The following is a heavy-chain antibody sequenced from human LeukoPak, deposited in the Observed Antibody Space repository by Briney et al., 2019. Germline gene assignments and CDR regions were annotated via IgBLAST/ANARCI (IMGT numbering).Heavy chain of an antibody. CDR2: IKGDGSEK. CDR3: ARGGFGYVYCDY. J-gene: IGHJ4*02. V-gene: IGHV3-7*01. D-gene: IGHD2-8*01. Sequence: PGGSLRLSCAASGFTFSAYWMSWVRQAPGKGLDWVAHIKGDGSEKYSVDSVKGRVTIPRDNAKSSLYLQMNSLRAEDTAHYYCARGGFGYVYCDYWGQGSLVTVPS. CDR1: GFTFSAYW.